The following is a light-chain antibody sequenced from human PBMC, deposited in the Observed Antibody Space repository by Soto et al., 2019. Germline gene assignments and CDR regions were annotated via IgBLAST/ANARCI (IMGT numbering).Light chain of an antibody. Sequence: EIVLTQSPGTLSLSPGERATLSCRASQSVSNNYLAWYQQKPGQAPRLLIYDASNRATGIPARFSGSGSGTDFTLTIRSLEPEDFAVYYCQQRSNWPPITFGQGTRLEIK. V-gene: IGKV3-11*01. CDR3: QQRSNWPPIT. CDR1: QSVSNNY. J-gene: IGKJ5*01. CDR2: DAS.